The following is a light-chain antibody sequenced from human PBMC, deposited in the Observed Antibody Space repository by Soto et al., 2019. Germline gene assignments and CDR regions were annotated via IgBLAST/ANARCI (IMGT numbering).Light chain of an antibody. CDR1: QSISRQ. CDR2: DDS. Sequence: DIQMTQSPSTLSSSVGDRVTITCRASQSISRQLAWYQQKPGKAPKVLIYDDSTLESGVPLRFSGSGSETEFTLTIRSLQPDDFATYYRQHCSSGWSFGLGTKVEIK. CDR3: QHCSSGWS. J-gene: IGKJ1*01. V-gene: IGKV1-5*01.